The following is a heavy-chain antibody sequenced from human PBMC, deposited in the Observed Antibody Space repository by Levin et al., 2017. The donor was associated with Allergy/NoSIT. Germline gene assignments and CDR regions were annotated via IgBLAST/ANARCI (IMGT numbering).Heavy chain of an antibody. CDR3: ARGGWSPDY. CDR1: GFTFSGYW. Sequence: ETLSLTCAASGFTFSGYWMSWVRQVPGKGLEWVASIKQDGSEKNYVDSVKGRFTISRDNAKNSLFLQMDSLRVEDTAVYYCARGGWSPDYWGQGTLVTVSS. V-gene: IGHV3-7*01. J-gene: IGHJ4*02. CDR2: IKQDGSEK. D-gene: IGHD2-15*01.